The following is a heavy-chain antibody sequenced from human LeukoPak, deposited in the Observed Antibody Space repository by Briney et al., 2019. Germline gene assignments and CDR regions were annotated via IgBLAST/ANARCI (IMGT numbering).Heavy chain of an antibody. Sequence: ASVKVSCKASGYTFTGYYMHWVRQAPGQGLEWMGWINPNSGGTNYAQKFQGRVTMTRDTSISTAYMELSGLRSDDTAVYYCAGNMITFGGVIVRTDDAFDIWGQGTMVTVSS. CDR2: INPNSGGT. CDR1: GYTFTGYY. J-gene: IGHJ3*02. V-gene: IGHV1-2*02. CDR3: AGNMITFGGVIVRTDDAFDI. D-gene: IGHD3-16*02.